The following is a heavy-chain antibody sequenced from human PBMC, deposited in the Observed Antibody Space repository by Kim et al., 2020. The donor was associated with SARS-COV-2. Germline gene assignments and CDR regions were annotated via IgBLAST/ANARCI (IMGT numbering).Heavy chain of an antibody. V-gene: IGHV3-30-3*01. CDR2: ISYDGSNR. CDR1: GFTFSDYA. CDR3: ARGSSAWEPPSDY. J-gene: IGHJ4*02. D-gene: IGHD6-19*01. Sequence: GGSLRLSCAASGFTFSDYAIHWVRQAPGKGLEWVAVISYDGSNRFYADSVKGRFTISRDNSKTTLYLQMNSLRTEDTAVFFCARGSSAWEPPSDYWGQGTLVTVSS.